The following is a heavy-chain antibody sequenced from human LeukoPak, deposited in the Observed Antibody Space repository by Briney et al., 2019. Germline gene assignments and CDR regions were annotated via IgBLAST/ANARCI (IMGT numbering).Heavy chain of an antibody. CDR2: IYHSGST. CDR1: GGSISSGGYS. J-gene: IGHJ4*02. CDR3: ARDRLRYCSSTSCYAGEFDY. D-gene: IGHD2-2*01. Sequence: PSETLSLTCAVSGGSISSGGYSWSWIRQPPGKGLEWIGYIYHSGSTYYNPSLKSRVTISVDRSKNQFSLKLSSVTAADTAVYYCARDRLRYCSSTSCYAGEFDYWGQGTLVTVSS. V-gene: IGHV4-30-2*01.